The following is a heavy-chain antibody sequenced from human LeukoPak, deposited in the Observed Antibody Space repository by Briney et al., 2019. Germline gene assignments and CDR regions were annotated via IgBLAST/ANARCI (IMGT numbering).Heavy chain of an antibody. V-gene: IGHV4-59*01. CDR1: GGSISSYY. CDR2: IYYSGST. Sequence: PSGTLSLTCTVSGGSISSYYWSWIRQPPGKGLEWIGYIYYSGSTNYNPSLKSRVTISVDTSKNQFSLKLSSVTAADTAVYYCVXVGXQLVPGPIDYWGQGTLVTVSS. J-gene: IGHJ4*02. D-gene: IGHD6-13*01. CDR3: VXVGXQLVPGPIDY.